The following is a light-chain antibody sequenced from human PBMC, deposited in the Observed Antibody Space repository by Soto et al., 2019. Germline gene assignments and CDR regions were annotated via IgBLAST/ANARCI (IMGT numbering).Light chain of an antibody. CDR3: SSYTSSSTLDV. Sequence: QSVLTQPASVSGSPGQSITISCTGTSSDVGGYNYVSWYQQHPGKAPKLMIYDVSNRPSGVSNRFSGSKSGNTASLTISGFQAEDEADYYCSSYTSSSTLDVFGTGTKVTVL. CDR2: DVS. V-gene: IGLV2-14*01. CDR1: SSDVGGYNY. J-gene: IGLJ1*01.